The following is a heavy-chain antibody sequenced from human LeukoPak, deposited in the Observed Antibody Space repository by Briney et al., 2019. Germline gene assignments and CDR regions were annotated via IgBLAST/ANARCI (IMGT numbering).Heavy chain of an antibody. CDR2: IYYTGFT. CDR1: GASISSDGFY. D-gene: IGHD1-14*01. Sequence: SETQSLTCTVSGASISSDGFYWSWIRQLPGKGLEWIGYIYYTGFTYCKPSLKSRVTMSVDTSQNQFSLRMSSMTAADTAVYYCARAGLGIENYYYYMDVWGKGTTVTVSS. V-gene: IGHV4-31*03. J-gene: IGHJ6*03. CDR3: ARAGLGIENYYYYMDV.